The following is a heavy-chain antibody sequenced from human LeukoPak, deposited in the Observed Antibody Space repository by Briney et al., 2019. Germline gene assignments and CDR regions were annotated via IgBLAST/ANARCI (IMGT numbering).Heavy chain of an antibody. V-gene: IGHV3-33*01. J-gene: IGHJ6*02. CDR2: TWFDDSYQ. D-gene: IGHD4-11*01. CDR3: ARETYSLADV. CDR1: GFSFSSHG. Sequence: GGSLRLSCAASGFSFSSHGMHWVRQAPGKGLEWVGVTWFDDSYQHYAGFVRGRFTISRDNSKNTVYLQMNSLRAEDTAVYYCARETYSLADVWGQGTTVIVSS.